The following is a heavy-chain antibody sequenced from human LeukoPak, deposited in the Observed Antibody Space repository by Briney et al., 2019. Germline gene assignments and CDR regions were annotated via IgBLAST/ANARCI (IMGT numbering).Heavy chain of an antibody. J-gene: IGHJ4*02. V-gene: IGHV4-39*01. CDR3: AYDSSGYYSLIY. D-gene: IGHD3-22*01. CDR1: GGSTSSSSYY. CDR2: IYYSGST. Sequence: SETLSLTCTVSGGSTSSSSYYWGWIRQPPGKGLEWIGSIYYSGSTYYNPSLKSRVTISVDTSKNQFSLKLSSVTAADTAVYYCAYDSSGYYSLIYWGQGTLVTVSS.